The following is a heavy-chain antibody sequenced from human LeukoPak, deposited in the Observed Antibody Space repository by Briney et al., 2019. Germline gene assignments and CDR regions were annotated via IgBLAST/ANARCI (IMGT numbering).Heavy chain of an antibody. CDR3: ARQGGYSYGTEGYFDY. Sequence: SETLSLTCAVYGGSFSGYYWSWIREPPGKGLEGIGEINHSGSTNYNPSLKSRVTISVDTSKIQFSLKLSSVTAADTAVYYCARQGGYSYGTEGYFDYWGQGTLVTVSS. D-gene: IGHD5-18*01. CDR2: INHSGST. V-gene: IGHV4-34*01. CDR1: GGSFSGYY. J-gene: IGHJ4*02.